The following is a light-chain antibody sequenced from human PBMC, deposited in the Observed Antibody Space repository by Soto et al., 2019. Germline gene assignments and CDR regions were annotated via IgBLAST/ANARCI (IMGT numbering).Light chain of an antibody. Sequence: EIVMTQSPATLSVSPGERATLSCRANQSVSSNLAWYQQKPGQAPRLLISGASTRATGIPDRFSGSGSGTEFTLTISSLQSEDFAVYYCQQYNNWPPNTFGQGTKVDIK. V-gene: IGKV3-15*01. CDR1: QSVSSN. CDR3: QQYNNWPPNT. J-gene: IGKJ2*01. CDR2: GAS.